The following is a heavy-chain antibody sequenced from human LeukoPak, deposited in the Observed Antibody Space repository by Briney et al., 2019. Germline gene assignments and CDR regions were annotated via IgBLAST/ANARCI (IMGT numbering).Heavy chain of an antibody. CDR2: ISSDGSKN. CDR3: ARDQISSYGYVWGSYRYAYFDY. CDR1: GFTFSSYA. Sequence: GGSLRLSCAASGFTFSSYAMYWVRQAPGKGLEWVAQISSDGSKNYYADSVKGRFTISRDNAKNSLYLQMNSLRAEDTAVYYCARDQISSYGYVWGSYRYAYFDYWGQGTLVTVSS. V-gene: IGHV3-30-3*01. J-gene: IGHJ4*02. D-gene: IGHD3-16*02.